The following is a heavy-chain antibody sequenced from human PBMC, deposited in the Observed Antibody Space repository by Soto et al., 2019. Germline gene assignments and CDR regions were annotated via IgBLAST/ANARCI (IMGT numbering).Heavy chain of an antibody. CDR1: GGTFSSYT. Sequence: QVQLVQSGAEVKKPGSSVKVSCKASGGTFSSYTISWVRQAPGLGLEWMGRIIPMLGIANYAQKFQGRVTITADKSTSTAYMELSSLRSEDTAVYYCARGAWSGENYGMDVWGQGTTVTVSS. J-gene: IGHJ6*02. V-gene: IGHV1-69*02. CDR3: ARGAWSGENYGMDV. D-gene: IGHD3-10*01. CDR2: IIPMLGIA.